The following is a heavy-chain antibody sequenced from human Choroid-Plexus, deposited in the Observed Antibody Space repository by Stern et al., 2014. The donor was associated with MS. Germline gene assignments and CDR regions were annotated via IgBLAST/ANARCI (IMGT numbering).Heavy chain of an antibody. Sequence: VQLVESGGGVIQPGGSLRLSCTASGFTVSRDYMTWVRQAPGKGLEWVSLITNVGSTFYTDSVKGRFTISRDDSKNTVYLHMTSLRAEDTAMYYCARDTSSPEXXDWWGQGTLVTVSS. CDR1: GFTVSRDY. CDR2: ITNVGST. V-gene: IGHV3-53*01. D-gene: IGHD3-16*01. J-gene: IGHJ4*02. CDR3: ARDTSSPEXXDW.